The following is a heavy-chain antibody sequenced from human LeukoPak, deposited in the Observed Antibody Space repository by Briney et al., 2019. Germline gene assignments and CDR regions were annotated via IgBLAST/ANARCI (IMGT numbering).Heavy chain of an antibody. CDR2: IYYSGST. CDR3: ARERGSSLWFGERFPGYFDY. D-gene: IGHD3-10*01. J-gene: IGHJ4*02. CDR1: GGSISSSSYY. Sequence: PSETLSLTCTVSGGSISSSSYYWSWIRQPPGKGLEWIGYIYYSGSTNYNPSLKSRVTISVDTSKNQFSLKLSSVTAADTAVYYCARERGSSLWFGERFPGYFDYWGQGTLVTVSS. V-gene: IGHV4-61*01.